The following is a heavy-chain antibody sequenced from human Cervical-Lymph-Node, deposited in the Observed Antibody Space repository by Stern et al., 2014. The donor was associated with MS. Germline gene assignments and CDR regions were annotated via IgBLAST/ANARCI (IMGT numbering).Heavy chain of an antibody. V-gene: IGHV4-31*03. Sequence: QVQLQESGPGLVRPSKTLSLTCTVSDGSISTGYYWTWIRQRPGKGLEWIGYIYYNGNTYYNPSLKSRVTISVDTSKSQFSLKLTSVTAADTALYYCARHRDSYYDYSGDEPFDMWGQGTMVTVSS. J-gene: IGHJ3*02. CDR1: DGSISTGYY. CDR2: IYYNGNT. D-gene: IGHD3-22*01. CDR3: ARHRDSYYDYSGDEPFDM.